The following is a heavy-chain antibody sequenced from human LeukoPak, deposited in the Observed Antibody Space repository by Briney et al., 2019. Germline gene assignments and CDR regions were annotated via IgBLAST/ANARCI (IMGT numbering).Heavy chain of an antibody. V-gene: IGHV4-34*01. CDR3: ARHKGIAVAGFDY. J-gene: IGHJ4*02. D-gene: IGHD6-19*01. CDR2: INHSGST. Sequence: PSETLSLTCAVYGGSFSGYYWSWIRQPPGKGLEWIGEINHSGSTNYNPSLKSRVTISVDTSKNQFSLKLSSVTAADTAVYYCARHKGIAVAGFDYWGQGTLVTVSS. CDR1: GGSFSGYY.